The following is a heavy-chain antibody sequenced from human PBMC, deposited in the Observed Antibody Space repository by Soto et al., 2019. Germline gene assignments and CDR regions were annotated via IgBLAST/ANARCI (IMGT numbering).Heavy chain of an antibody. V-gene: IGHV4-39*01. CDR1: GGSISSSSYY. J-gene: IGHJ4*02. Sequence: SETLSLTCTVSGGSISSSSYYWGWIRQPPGKGLEWIGSIYYSGSTYYNPSLKGRVTISVDTSKNRFSLKLSSVTAADTAVYYCARRVVTPGYFDYWGQGTLVTVSS. CDR3: ARRVVTPGYFDY. D-gene: IGHD2-21*02. CDR2: IYYSGST.